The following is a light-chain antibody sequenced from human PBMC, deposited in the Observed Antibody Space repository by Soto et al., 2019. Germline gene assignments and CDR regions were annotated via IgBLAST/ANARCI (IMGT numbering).Light chain of an antibody. CDR2: ELN. Sequence: QSVLTQPPSASGSHGQSVTISCTGTSSDVGAYDYVSWYQQHPGKAPKLMIYELNKRPSGVPDRFSGSKSGNTASLTVSGLQAEDGADYYCSSFAGSNNFPYVFGTGTKLTVL. J-gene: IGLJ1*01. CDR1: SSDVGAYDY. V-gene: IGLV2-8*01. CDR3: SSFAGSNNFPYV.